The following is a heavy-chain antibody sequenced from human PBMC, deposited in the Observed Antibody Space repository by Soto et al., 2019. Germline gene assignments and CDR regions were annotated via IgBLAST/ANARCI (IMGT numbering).Heavy chain of an antibody. J-gene: IGHJ3*02. D-gene: IGHD3-10*01. V-gene: IGHV3-9*01. CDR1: GFTFDDYA. Sequence: GGSLRLSCAASGFTFDDYAMHWVRQAPGKGLEWVSGISWNSGSIGYADSVKGRFTISRDNAKNSLYLQMNSLRAEDTALYYCAKATITMVRGAAFDIWGQGTMVTVSS. CDR3: AKATITMVRGAAFDI. CDR2: ISWNSGSI.